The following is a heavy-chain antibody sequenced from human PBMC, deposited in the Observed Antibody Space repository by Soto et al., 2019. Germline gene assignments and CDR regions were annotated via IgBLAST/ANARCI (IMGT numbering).Heavy chain of an antibody. D-gene: IGHD5-18*01. V-gene: IGHV4-34*01. Sequence: SETLSLTCAVYGGSFSGYYWSWIRQPPGKGLEWIGEINHSGSTNYNPSLKSRVTISVDTSKNQFSLKLSSVTAADTAVYYCARIQLSYYGMDVWGQGTTVTAP. J-gene: IGHJ6*02. CDR3: ARIQLSYYGMDV. CDR1: GGSFSGYY. CDR2: INHSGST.